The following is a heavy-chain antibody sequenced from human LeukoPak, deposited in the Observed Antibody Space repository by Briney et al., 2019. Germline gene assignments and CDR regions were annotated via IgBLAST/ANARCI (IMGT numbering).Heavy chain of an antibody. CDR3: ARDYAFDI. CDR2: IYYSGNT. V-gene: IGHV4-59*01. Sequence: PSETLSLTRTVSGDSISSYYWSWIRQPPGKGLEWIGCIYYSGNTNYNPSLKSRVTISIDTSKNQFSLKLSSVTAADTAVYYCARDYAFDIWGQGTIVTVSS. J-gene: IGHJ3*02. CDR1: GDSISSYY.